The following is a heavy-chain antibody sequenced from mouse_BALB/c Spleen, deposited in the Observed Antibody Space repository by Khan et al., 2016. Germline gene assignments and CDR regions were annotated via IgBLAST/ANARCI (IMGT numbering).Heavy chain of an antibody. CDR1: GYSIPSHYS. D-gene: IGHD3-1*01. J-gene: IGHJ2*01. V-gene: IGHV3-1*02. CDR3: STSTSGYWYYFDY. CDR2: IHYSGST. Sequence: EVQLQESGPDLVKPSQSLSLTCTVTGYSIPSHYSWHWIRHFPGNKLEWMGYIHYSGSTKYNPSLKSRISITRDTSKNQFFLQLNSVTTEDTATYYCSTSTSGYWYYFDYWGQGTTLTVSS.